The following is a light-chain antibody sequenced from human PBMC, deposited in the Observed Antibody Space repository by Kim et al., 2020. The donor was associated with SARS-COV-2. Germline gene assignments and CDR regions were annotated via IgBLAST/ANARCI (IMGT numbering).Light chain of an antibody. J-gene: IGKJ1*01. V-gene: IGKV1-27*01. CDR3: QKCDSAPWT. CDR2: AAS. Sequence: ASVGDRVTITCRARQDISNYLAWFQLKPGKAPKLLIYAASALQPGVPARFSGSGSGTDFTLTVTSLQPEEVATYYCQKCDSAPWTFGQGTKVDIK. CDR1: QDISNY.